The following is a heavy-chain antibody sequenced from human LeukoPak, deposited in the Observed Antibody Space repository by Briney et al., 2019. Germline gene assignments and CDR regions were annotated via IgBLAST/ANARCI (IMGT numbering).Heavy chain of an antibody. V-gene: IGHV4-34*01. CDR3: ARSRAGNDFLSAFHAFDI. CDR1: GGSLSSYY. Sequence: PSETLSLTCAVYGGSLSSYYWSWIRQPPGKGLEWIGEINHSGSTNNNPSLKSRVTVLVDASKNQFSLKLSSVTAADSAVYYCARSRAGNDFLSAFHAFDIWGQGTMVTVSS. D-gene: IGHD3-3*01. CDR2: INHSGST. J-gene: IGHJ3*02.